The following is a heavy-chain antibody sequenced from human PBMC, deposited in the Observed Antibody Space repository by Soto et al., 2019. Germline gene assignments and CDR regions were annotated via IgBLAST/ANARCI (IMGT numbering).Heavy chain of an antibody. Sequence: ASVKVSCKASGYTLTSYDSHWVRQATGQGLEWMGWMNPNSGNTGYAQKFQGRVTMTRKTYISTAYRELSSLRSEDTAVYYCARGGTTSPDYWGQGTQVNVSS. J-gene: IGHJ4*02. V-gene: IGHV1-8*01. CDR3: ARGGTTSPDY. CDR1: GYTLTSYD. D-gene: IGHD1-1*01. CDR2: MNPNSGNT.